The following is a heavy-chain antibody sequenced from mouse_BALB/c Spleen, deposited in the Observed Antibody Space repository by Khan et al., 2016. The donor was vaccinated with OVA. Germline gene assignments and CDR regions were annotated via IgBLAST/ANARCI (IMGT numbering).Heavy chain of an antibody. CDR2: IDPFSGDT. Sequence: VQLKQSGPELMKPGTSVKISCKASGYSFTTYYIHWVMQSHGKSLEWIGYIDPFSGDTTFNQKFKGKATLTVDKSSSTAYIHLSNLTSEDSAIYSCKRRGYGAWFTYWGQGTLVTVSA. V-gene: IGHV1S135*01. CDR1: GYSFTTYY. J-gene: IGHJ3*01. D-gene: IGHD2-2*01. CDR3: KRRGYGAWFTY.